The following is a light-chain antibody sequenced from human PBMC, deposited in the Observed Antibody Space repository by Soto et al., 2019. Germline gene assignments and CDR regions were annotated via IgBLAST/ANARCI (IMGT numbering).Light chain of an antibody. CDR1: QSVSNN. CDR3: QQYNNWPSIT. Sequence: EIVLTQSPGTLSLSPGERATLSCKASQSVSNNYLAWYQQKPGQAPRLLIYGASTRATGIPARFSGSGSGTEFTLTISSLQSEDFAVYYCQQYNNWPSITFGQGTLLEI. J-gene: IGKJ5*01. V-gene: IGKV3-15*01. CDR2: GAS.